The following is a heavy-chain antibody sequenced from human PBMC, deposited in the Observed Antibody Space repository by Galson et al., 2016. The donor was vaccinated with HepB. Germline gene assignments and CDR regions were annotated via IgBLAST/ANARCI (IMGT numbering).Heavy chain of an antibody. CDR3: ARGDGVYSNSY. V-gene: IGHV3-7*03. Sequence: SLRLSCATSGFTFRNYWMSWVRQAPGKGLEWVANIRPDGNQIFYVDSVRGRFTVSRDNAQNTLYLQMNSLRADDTAVYYCARGDGVYSNSYWGQGTLVTVSS. CDR1: GFTFRNYW. D-gene: IGHD4-11*01. J-gene: IGHJ4*02. CDR2: IRPDGNQI.